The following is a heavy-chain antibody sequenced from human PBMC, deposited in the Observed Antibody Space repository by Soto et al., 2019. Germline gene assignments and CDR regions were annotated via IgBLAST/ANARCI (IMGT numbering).Heavy chain of an antibody. J-gene: IGHJ4*02. D-gene: IGHD5-18*01. Sequence: QVQLVQSGAAVKKPGSSVKVSCKASGGTFSSYAISWVRQAPGPGREWMGVIIPIFGTANYAQKFQGRVTITADKSTSTAYMELGSLRSEDTALYYCETLGGTAMVKIDYWGQGTLVTVSS. CDR2: IIPIFGTA. CDR3: ETLGGTAMVKIDY. CDR1: GGTFSSYA. V-gene: IGHV1-69*06.